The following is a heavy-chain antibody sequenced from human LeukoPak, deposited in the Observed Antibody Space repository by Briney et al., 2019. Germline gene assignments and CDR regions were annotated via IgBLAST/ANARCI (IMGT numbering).Heavy chain of an antibody. CDR2: ISYDGSNK. CDR1: GFTFSSYG. J-gene: IGHJ5*02. D-gene: IGHD1-14*01. V-gene: IGHV3-30*18. Sequence: GGSLRLSCAAPGFTFSSYGMHWVRQAPGKGLEWVAVISYDGSNKYYADSVKGRFTISRDNSKNTLYLQMNSLRAEDTAVYYCAKARTSNWFDPWGQGTLVTVSS. CDR3: AKARTSNWFDP.